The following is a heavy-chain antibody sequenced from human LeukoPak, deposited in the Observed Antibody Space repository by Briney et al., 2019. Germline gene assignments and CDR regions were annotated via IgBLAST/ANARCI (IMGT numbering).Heavy chain of an antibody. CDR1: GFTFSSYA. CDR3: ARASVTTPFDY. CDR2: ISYDGSNK. V-gene: IGHV3-30*04. Sequence: PGGSLRLSCAASGFTFSSYAMHWVRQAPGKGLEWVAVISYDGSNKYYADSVKGRFTISRDNSKNTLYLQMNSLRAEDTAVYYCARASVTTPFDYWGQGTLVTVSS. D-gene: IGHD4-17*01. J-gene: IGHJ4*02.